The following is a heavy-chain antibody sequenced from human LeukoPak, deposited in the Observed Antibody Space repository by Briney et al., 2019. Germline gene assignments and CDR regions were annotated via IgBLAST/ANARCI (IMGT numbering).Heavy chain of an antibody. CDR1: GGSISSSSYY. J-gene: IGHJ2*01. D-gene: IGHD6-13*01. CDR2: IYYSGST. CDR3: ASRIAAAGPNWYFDL. V-gene: IGHV4-39*01. Sequence: SETLSLTCTVSGGSISSSSYYWGWIRQPPGKGLEWIGSIYYSGSTYYNPSLKSRVTISVDTSKNQFSLKLSSVTAADTAVYYCASRIAAAGPNWYFDLWGRGTLVTVSS.